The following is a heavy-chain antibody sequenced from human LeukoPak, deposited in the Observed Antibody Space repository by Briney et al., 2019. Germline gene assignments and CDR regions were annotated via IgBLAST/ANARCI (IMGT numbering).Heavy chain of an antibody. CDR1: GFTFSSYW. J-gene: IGHJ4*02. D-gene: IGHD2-15*01. V-gene: IGHV3-7*01. Sequence: EGSLRLSCAASGFTFSSYWMSWVRQAPGKGLEWVANIIQEGSNKYYADSVKGRFTISRDNSKNTLYLQMNSLRAEDTAVYYCARTRYCSGGSCYYFDYWGQGTLVTVSS. CDR3: ARTRYCSGGSCYYFDY. CDR2: IIQEGSNK.